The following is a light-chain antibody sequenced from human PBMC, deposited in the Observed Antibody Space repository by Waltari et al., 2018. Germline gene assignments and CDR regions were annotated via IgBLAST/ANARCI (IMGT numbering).Light chain of an antibody. V-gene: IGKV1-39*01. J-gene: IGKJ1*01. Sequence: DIQMTQSPSSLSASVGERVTITCRASQTISSNLNWYQQQPGKAPKLLIYAASTLQSVVLSRFSGSASGTDFILTITSLQPEDFATYYCQHSYGSSGTFGQGTKVAIK. CDR3: QHSYGSSGT. CDR1: QTISSN. CDR2: AAS.